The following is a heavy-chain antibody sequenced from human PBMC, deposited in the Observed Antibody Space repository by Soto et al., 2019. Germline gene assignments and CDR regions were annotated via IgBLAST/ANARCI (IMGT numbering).Heavy chain of an antibody. V-gene: IGHV1-24*01. CDR1: GYTFTSYY. J-gene: IGHJ6*02. CDR3: RIAAAGYYYYGMDV. D-gene: IGHD6-13*01. Sequence: GASVKVSCKASGYTFTSYYMHWVRQAPGQGLEWMGGFDPEDGETIYAQKFQGRVTMTEDTSTDTAYMELSSLRSEDTAVYYCRIAAAGYYYYGMDVWGQGTTVTVSS. CDR2: FDPEDGET.